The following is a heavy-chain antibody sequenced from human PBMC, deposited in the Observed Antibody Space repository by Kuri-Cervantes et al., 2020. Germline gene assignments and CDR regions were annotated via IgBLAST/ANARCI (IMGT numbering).Heavy chain of an antibody. Sequence: GESLKISCEASGFTFSNFPFSWVRQAPGKGLEWVSSITTSSGITYYADSVKGRFTISRDNSQNTLYLQMHSLRAEDAAVYYCATGEWLSAVGAFDYWGQGTLVTVSS. CDR2: ITTSSGIT. V-gene: IGHV3-23*01. CDR3: ATGEWLSAVGAFDY. D-gene: IGHD3-3*01. J-gene: IGHJ4*02. CDR1: GFTFSNFP.